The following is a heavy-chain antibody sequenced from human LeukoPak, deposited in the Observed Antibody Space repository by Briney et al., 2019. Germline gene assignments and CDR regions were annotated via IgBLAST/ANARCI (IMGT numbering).Heavy chain of an antibody. J-gene: IGHJ3*02. CDR1: GFTFITYG. CDR2: YSYDGRNI. V-gene: IGHV3-30*03. Sequence: GGSLRLSCAASGFTFITYGMHWVRQAPGKGLEWVAVYSYDGRNIDYADSVKGRFTISRDTSKNTLFLQISSLRAEDTAVYYCASWSRTGTTLYPPLDAFDIWGQGTMVTVSS. CDR3: ASWSRTGTTLYPPLDAFDI. D-gene: IGHD1-1*01.